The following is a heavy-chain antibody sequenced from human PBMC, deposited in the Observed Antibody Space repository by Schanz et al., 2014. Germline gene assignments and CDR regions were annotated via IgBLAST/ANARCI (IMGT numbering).Heavy chain of an antibody. CDR3: TADLWFGAVWGVW. D-gene: IGHD3-10*01. Sequence: EVQLVESGGGLVKPGGSLRLSCATSGLTFTSAWMSWVRQAPGKGLQWVARIKSKTDGGTRDYAAPVKGRFTISTDDSKNSVYLQMNSLQTEDAAFYYCTADLWFGAVWGVWWGQGTLVTVSS. J-gene: IGHJ4*02. CDR2: IKSKTDGGTR. CDR1: GLTFTSAW. V-gene: IGHV3-15*01.